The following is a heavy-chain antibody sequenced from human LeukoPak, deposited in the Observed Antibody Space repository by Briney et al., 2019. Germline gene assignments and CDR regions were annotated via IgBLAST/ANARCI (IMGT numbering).Heavy chain of an antibody. CDR2: INPSGGST. CDR1: GYTFTSYY. J-gene: IGHJ4*02. V-gene: IGHV1-46*01. CDR3: ARDCTGSYYYDSSGYYFPDY. Sequence: GASVKVSCKASGYTFTSYYMHWVRQAPGQGLEWMGIINPSGGSTSYAQKFQGRVTMTRDTSTSTVYMELSSLRSEDTAVYYCARDCTGSYYYDSSGYYFPDYWGQGTLVTVSS. D-gene: IGHD3-22*01.